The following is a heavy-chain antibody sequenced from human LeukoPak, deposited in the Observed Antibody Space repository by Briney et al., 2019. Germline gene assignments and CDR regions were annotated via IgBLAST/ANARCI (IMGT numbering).Heavy chain of an antibody. V-gene: IGHV3-53*01. Sequence: GGSLRLSCAASGFTFSSYGMSWVRQAPGKGLEWVSVIYSGGSTYYADSVKGRFTISRDNSKNTLYLQMNSLRAEDTAVYYCARGVVAPYYFDYWGQGTLVNVSS. J-gene: IGHJ4*02. CDR1: GFTFSSYG. CDR3: ARGVVAPYYFDY. CDR2: IYSGGST. D-gene: IGHD2-15*01.